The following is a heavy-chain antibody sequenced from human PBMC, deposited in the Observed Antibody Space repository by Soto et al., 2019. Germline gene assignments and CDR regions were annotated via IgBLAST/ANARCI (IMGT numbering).Heavy chain of an antibody. CDR2: IHHSGST. CDR1: GGSINAYY. CDR3: ARGAYDFWTTYYTDFDF. V-gene: IGHV4-59*01. D-gene: IGHD3-3*01. Sequence: SETLSLTCAVSGGSINAYYWSWVRQPPGKGLEWIGNIHHSGSTNYNPSLNSRVTISIDTSKNKLSLWLNSVTAADTAVFYCARGAYDFWTTYYTDFDFWGQGTVVTVSS. J-gene: IGHJ4*02.